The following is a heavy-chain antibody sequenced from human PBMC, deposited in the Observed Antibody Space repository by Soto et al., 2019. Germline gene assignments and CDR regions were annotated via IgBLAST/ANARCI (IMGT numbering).Heavy chain of an antibody. CDR1: GFTFSSYS. Sequence: EVQLVESGGGLVQPGGSLRLSCVASGFTFSSYSMNWVRQAPGKGLEWVSYIGSSSSTISYTDSVKGRFTISRDNAKTPLSRKINNRGGGDTVLYSCAGSRHNAPGGQGPLVPVSS. CDR2: IGSSSSTI. V-gene: IGHV3-48*01. CDR3: AGSRHNAP. D-gene: IGHD1-26*01. J-gene: IGHJ5*02.